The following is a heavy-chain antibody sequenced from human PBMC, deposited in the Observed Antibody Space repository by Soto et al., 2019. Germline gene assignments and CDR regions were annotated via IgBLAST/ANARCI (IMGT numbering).Heavy chain of an antibody. CDR3: AKTGPYDILTYWYFDL. CDR2: IYYSGTT. V-gene: IGHV4-39*01. Sequence: QLQLQESGPGLVKPSETQSLTCIVSGDSISSSSYYWVWIRQPPGKGLEWIGSIYYSGTTYYNPSLESRVTISIDTSKNQFSLKLSSLTAADTAVYYCAKTGPYDILTYWYFDLWGRGTLVTVSS. D-gene: IGHD3-9*01. J-gene: IGHJ2*01. CDR1: GDSISSSSYY.